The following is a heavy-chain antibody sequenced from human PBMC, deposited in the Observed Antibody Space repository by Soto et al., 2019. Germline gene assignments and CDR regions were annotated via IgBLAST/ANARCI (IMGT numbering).Heavy chain of an antibody. D-gene: IGHD2-21*02. V-gene: IGHV3-7*03. CDR1: GFTFSNYW. CDR3: ARIDCGGNCYSRSWYFDI. Sequence: EAQLVESGGGLVQPRGSLRLSCVASGFTFSNYWMGWVRQAPGKGLEWVANIRQDGGDKRDLDSVKGRFTISRDNAQNSLYLQTNSLRAEDTAVYYCARIDCGGNCYSRSWYFDIWGRGTLVTVSS. CDR2: IRQDGGDK. J-gene: IGHJ2*01.